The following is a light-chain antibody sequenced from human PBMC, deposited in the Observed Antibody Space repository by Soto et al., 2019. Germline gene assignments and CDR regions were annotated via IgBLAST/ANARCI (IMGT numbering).Light chain of an antibody. J-gene: IGKJ5*01. CDR3: QQLDSYPIT. Sequence: TQSPLSLPATPGEPASISCRSSQSLLYSNGYNYLAWYQQKPGKAPKLLIYDASTLQSGVPSRFSGSGSGTDFTLTISSLQPEDVATYYCQQLDSYPITFGQGTRLEIK. CDR2: DAS. CDR1: QSLLYSNGYNY. V-gene: IGKV1-13*02.